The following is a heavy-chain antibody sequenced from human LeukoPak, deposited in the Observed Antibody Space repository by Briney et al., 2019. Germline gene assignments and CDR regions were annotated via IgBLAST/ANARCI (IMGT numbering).Heavy chain of an antibody. J-gene: IGHJ5*02. Sequence: GASVKVSCKASGYTFTGYYMHWVRQAPGQGLEWMGWINPNSGGTNYAQKFQGWVTMTRDTSISTAYMELSRLRSDDTAVYYCARTYYYGSGSYSINWFDPWGQGTLVTVSS. V-gene: IGHV1-2*04. CDR1: GYTFTGYY. CDR3: ARTYYYGSGSYSINWFDP. D-gene: IGHD3-10*01. CDR2: INPNSGGT.